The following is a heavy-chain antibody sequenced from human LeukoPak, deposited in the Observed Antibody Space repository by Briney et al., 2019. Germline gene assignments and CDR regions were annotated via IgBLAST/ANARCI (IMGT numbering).Heavy chain of an antibody. CDR1: GGSFSGYY. Sequence: PSETLSLTCAVYGGSFSGYYWSWIRQPPGKGLEWIGEINHSGSTNYNPSLKSRVTISVDTSKNQFSLKLSSVTAADTAVYYCAREKITFGGVIVMGFDYWGQGTLVTVSS. V-gene: IGHV4-34*01. CDR3: AREKITFGGVIVMGFDY. D-gene: IGHD3-16*02. J-gene: IGHJ4*02. CDR2: INHSGST.